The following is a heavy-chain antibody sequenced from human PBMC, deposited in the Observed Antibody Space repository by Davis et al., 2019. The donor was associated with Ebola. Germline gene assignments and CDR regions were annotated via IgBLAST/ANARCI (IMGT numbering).Heavy chain of an antibody. Sequence: GESLKISCAASGFTFSSYAMSWVRQAPGKGLEWVGRIKSKTDGGTTDYAAPVKGRFTISRDDSKNTLYLQMNSLKTEDTAVYYCTTVYGSWRRFDYWGQGTLVTVSS. J-gene: IGHJ4*02. D-gene: IGHD1-26*01. CDR3: TTVYGSWRRFDY. V-gene: IGHV3-15*01. CDR2: IKSKTDGGTT. CDR1: GFTFSSYA.